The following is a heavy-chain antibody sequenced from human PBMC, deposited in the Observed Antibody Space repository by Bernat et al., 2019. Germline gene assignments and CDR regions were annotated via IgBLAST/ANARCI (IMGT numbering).Heavy chain of an antibody. J-gene: IGHJ6*02. CDR3: AKDAMVRGVILYYYYGMDV. V-gene: IGHV3-30*18. CDR1: GFTFSSYG. Sequence: QVQLVESGGGVVQPGRSLRLSCAASGFTFSSYGMHWVRQAPGKGLEWVAVISYDGSKKYYADSVKGRFTISRDNSKNTLYLQMNSLRAEDTAVYYCAKDAMVRGVILYYYYGMDVWGQGTTVTVSS. CDR2: ISYDGSKK. D-gene: IGHD3-10*01.